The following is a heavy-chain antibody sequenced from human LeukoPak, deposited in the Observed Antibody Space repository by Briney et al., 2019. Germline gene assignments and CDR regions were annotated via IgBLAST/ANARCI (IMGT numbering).Heavy chain of an antibody. CDR2: INSDGSST. CDR1: RFTFSTYW. Sequence: GGSLRLSCAASRFTFSTYWMHWVRQAPGKGLVWVSRINSDGSSTYYADPVKGRFTISRDNSKNTLYLQMNSLRAEDTAVYYCAKSPPRYCSSTSCYGLVYWGQGTLVTVSS. D-gene: IGHD2-2*01. V-gene: IGHV3-74*01. CDR3: AKSPPRYCSSTSCYGLVY. J-gene: IGHJ4*02.